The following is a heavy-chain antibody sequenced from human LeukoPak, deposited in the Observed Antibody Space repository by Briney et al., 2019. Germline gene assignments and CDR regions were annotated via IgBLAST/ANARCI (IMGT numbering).Heavy chain of an antibody. CDR1: GGSFSGYY. J-gene: IGHJ4*02. CDR2: INQSGST. V-gene: IGHV4-34*01. D-gene: IGHD2-15*01. CDR3: ARGRGYCSGGSCYGNYDSSGYYYFDY. Sequence: PSETLSLTCAVYGGSFSGYYWNWIRQSPGKGLEWIGEINQSGSTNYNPSLKSRVTISVDTSKNQSSLKLSSVTAADTAVYYCARGRGYCSGGSCYGNYDSSGYYYFDYWGQGTLVTVSS.